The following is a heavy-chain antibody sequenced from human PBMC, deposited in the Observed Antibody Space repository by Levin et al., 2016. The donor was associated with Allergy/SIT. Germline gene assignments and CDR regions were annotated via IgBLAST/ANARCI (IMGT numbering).Heavy chain of an antibody. J-gene: IGHJ5*02. CDR2: FYYSGST. CDR3: ARERNTYKYDSGSPYNWFDP. CDR1: GGSISSSPYF. Sequence: SETLSLTCTVSGGSISSSPYFWGWVRQPPGKGLEWIGSFYYSGSTYYNPSLKSRVTISFDTSKNHFSLKLSSVTAADTAIYYCARERNTYKYDSGSPYNWFDPWGRGTLVTVSS. D-gene: IGHD3-10*01. V-gene: IGHV4-39*02.